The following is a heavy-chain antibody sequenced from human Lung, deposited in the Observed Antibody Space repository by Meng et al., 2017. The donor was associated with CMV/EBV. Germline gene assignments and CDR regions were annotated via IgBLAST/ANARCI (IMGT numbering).Heavy chain of an antibody. CDR2: IGAAGDT. V-gene: IGHV3-13*01. D-gene: IGHD6-19*01. CDR3: AKGQSEYYGMDV. J-gene: IGHJ6*02. CDR1: GFTFRDYD. Sequence: ESXKISXEASGFTFRDYDMHWVRQVTGKGLEWVSGIGAAGDTFYPGSVKGRFTISRENAKNSLFLQMNSLKAGDTAVYYCAKGQSEYYGMDVWGQGTTVTVSS.